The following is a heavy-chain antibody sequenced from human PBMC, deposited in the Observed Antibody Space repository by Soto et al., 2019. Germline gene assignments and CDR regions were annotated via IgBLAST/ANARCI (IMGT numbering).Heavy chain of an antibody. J-gene: IGHJ5*02. CDR1: GGSISSGDYY. CDR3: ARAPGWLPSVWFDP. CDR2: IYYSGST. Sequence: QVQLQESGPGLVKPSQTLSLTCTVSGGSISSGDYYWSWIRQPPGKGLEWIGYIYYSGSTYYNPSLKSRVTRAVDTSKNQCSLKLSSVTAADTAVYYCARAPGWLPSVWFDPWGQGTLVTVSS. V-gene: IGHV4-30-4*01. D-gene: IGHD5-12*01.